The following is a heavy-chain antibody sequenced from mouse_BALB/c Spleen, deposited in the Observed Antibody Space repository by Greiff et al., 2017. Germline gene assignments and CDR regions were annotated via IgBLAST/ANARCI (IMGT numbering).Heavy chain of an antibody. V-gene: IGHV5-15*02. CDR1: GFTFSDSG. J-gene: IGHJ4*01. CDR3: AREGGYDAMDY. Sequence: EVKLVESGGGLVQPGGSRKISCAASGFTFSDSGMAWVRQAPGKGPEWVAFISNLAYSIYYADTVTGRFTISRENAKNTLYLEMSSLRSEDTAMYYGAREGGYDAMDYWGQGTSVTVAS. D-gene: IGHD2-2*01. CDR2: ISNLAYSI.